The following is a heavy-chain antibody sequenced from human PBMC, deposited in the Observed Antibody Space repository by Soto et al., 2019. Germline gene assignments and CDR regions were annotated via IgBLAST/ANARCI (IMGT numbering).Heavy chain of an antibody. CDR2: ISGIGGST. CDR3: ARGSSGYISSWYYFDY. J-gene: IGHJ4*02. V-gene: IGHV3-23*01. CDR1: GFTFTDYA. Sequence: EVQLLESGGGLVQPGGSLRLSCAASGFTFTDYALSWVRQAPGKGLEWVATISGIGGSTYLADSVKGRLSISRDNSKNPGSMLMNSMRAEDTAVYFCARGSSGYISSWYYFDYWGRGTLVTFSS. D-gene: IGHD6-13*01.